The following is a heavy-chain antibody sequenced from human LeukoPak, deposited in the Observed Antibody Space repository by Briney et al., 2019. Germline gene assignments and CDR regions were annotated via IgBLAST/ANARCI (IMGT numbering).Heavy chain of an antibody. V-gene: IGHV4-61*08. CDR2: IYYSGST. D-gene: IGHD2-2*01. CDR3: AGHAGDGMDV. Sequence: SQTLSLTCTVSGGSISSGGYYWSWIRQPPGKGLEWIGYIYYSGSTNYNPSLKSRVTISVDTSKNQFSLKLSSVTAADTAVYYCAGHAGDGMDVWGQGTTVTVSS. CDR1: GGSISSGGYY. J-gene: IGHJ6*02.